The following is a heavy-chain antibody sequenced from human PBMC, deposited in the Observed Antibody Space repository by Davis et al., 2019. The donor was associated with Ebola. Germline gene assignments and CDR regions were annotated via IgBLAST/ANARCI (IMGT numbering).Heavy chain of an antibody. J-gene: IGHJ4*02. CDR1: GGSIRSTSYN. CDR3: ARDMAGKFDY. Sequence: PSETLSLTCTVSGGSIRSTSYNWVWVRQPPGKGLEWIGSIDYSENTKYNPSLKSRVTISRDTSKNQFSLNLTSVSAADTAVYYCARDMAGKFDYWGQGTLVTVSS. D-gene: IGHD6-19*01. CDR2: IDYSENT. V-gene: IGHV4-39*07.